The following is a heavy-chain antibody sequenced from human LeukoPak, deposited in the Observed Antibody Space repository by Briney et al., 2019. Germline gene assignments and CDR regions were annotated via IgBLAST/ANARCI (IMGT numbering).Heavy chain of an antibody. CDR1: GFIFSNYA. V-gene: IGHV3-23*01. Sequence: GGSVRLSCAASGFIFSNYAMAWVRQTPGKRLEWVSAISGSGLRTNYADSARGRFIISRDNSKNTVDLQIDSLRAEDTAIYYCARGWMVKYYFDYWGQGTLVTVSS. D-gene: IGHD6-19*01. J-gene: IGHJ4*02. CDR3: ARGWMVKYYFDY. CDR2: ISGSGLRT.